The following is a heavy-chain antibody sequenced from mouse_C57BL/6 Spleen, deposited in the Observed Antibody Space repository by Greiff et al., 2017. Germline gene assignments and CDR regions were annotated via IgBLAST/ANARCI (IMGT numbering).Heavy chain of an antibody. CDR1: GYTFTDYY. J-gene: IGHJ4*01. CDR3: ARSTTVVEEAMDY. Sequence: QVHVKQSGAELVRPGASVKLSCKASGYTFTDYYINWVKQRPGQGLEWIARIYPGSGNTYYNEKFKGKATLTAEKSSSTAYMQLSSLTSEDSAVYFCARSTTVVEEAMDYWGQGTSVTVSS. CDR2: IYPGSGNT. D-gene: IGHD1-1*01. V-gene: IGHV1-76*01.